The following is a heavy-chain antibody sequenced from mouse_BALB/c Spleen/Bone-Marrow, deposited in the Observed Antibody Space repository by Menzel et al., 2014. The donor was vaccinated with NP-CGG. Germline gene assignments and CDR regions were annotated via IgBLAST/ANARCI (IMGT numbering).Heavy chain of an antibody. V-gene: IGHV1-69*02. CDR1: GYTFTRFY. Sequence: VQLQQSGAEFAKPGASVRLSCKASGYTFTRFYIHWVKQRPGQDLEWIGEIDPSDSYINYNQKFKGKATLTVDKSSSTAYMQLSSLTPEDSALYYCARWGYLDYWGQGTTLTVSS. D-gene: IGHD3-1*01. CDR2: IDPSDSYI. J-gene: IGHJ2*01. CDR3: ARWGYLDY.